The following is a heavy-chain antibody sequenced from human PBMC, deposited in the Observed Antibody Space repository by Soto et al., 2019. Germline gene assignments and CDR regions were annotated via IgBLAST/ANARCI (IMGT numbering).Heavy chain of an antibody. V-gene: IGHV3-23*01. J-gene: IGHJ4*02. CDR3: AKDQEYCGGDCYPTLFDY. CDR1: GFTFSNYY. D-gene: IGHD2-21*02. CDR2: ISARAGSI. Sequence: GGSLRLSCAASGFTFSNYYMSWIRQAPGKGLEWVSSISARAGSIYYADSVKGRFTISRDNSKNTLYLQMNSLRAEDTAVYYCAKDQEYCGGDCYPTLFDYWGQGTLVTASS.